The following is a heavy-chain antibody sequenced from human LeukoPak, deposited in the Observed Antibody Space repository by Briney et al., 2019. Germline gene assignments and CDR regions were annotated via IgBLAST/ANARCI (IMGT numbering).Heavy chain of an antibody. CDR3: ARAQSQYGDPYYFDY. CDR2: IYYSGST. Sequence: SETLSLTCTVSGGSISSSSYYWGWIRQPPGKGLEWIGSIYYSGSTYYNPSLKSRVTISVDTSKYQFSLKLSSVTAADTAVYYCARAQSQYGDPYYFDYWGQGTLVIVSS. J-gene: IGHJ4*02. V-gene: IGHV4-39*07. CDR1: GGSISSSSYY. D-gene: IGHD4-17*01.